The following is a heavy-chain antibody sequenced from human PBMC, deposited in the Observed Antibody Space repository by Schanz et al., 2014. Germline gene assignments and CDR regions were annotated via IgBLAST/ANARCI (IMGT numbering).Heavy chain of an antibody. CDR2: IAGDGGGP. J-gene: IGHJ4*02. Sequence: EVQLVESGGELIQPGGSLRLSCEASGFTFSRYWMHWVRQAPGKGLEWVSVIAGDGGGPNYVDSVKGRFTISRDNSDNTLYLQMNNLRAEDTAVYYCARGSGTFDSWGQGTLVTVSS. CDR3: ARGSGTFDS. V-gene: IGHV3-23*04. D-gene: IGHD3-3*01. CDR1: GFTFSRYW.